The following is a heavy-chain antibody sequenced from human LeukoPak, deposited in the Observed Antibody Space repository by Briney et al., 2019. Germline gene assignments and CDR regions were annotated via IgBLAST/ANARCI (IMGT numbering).Heavy chain of an antibody. CDR3: ASGTGTTDYYGMDV. V-gene: IGHV3-53*04. Sequence: PGGSLRLSCAASRFTVSSNYMSWVRQAPGKGLEWVSVIYSGGSTYYADSVKGRFTISRHNSKNTLYLQMNSLRAEDTAVYYCASGTGTTDYYGMDVWGQGTTVTVSS. CDR1: RFTVSSNY. J-gene: IGHJ6*02. D-gene: IGHD1-7*01. CDR2: IYSGGST.